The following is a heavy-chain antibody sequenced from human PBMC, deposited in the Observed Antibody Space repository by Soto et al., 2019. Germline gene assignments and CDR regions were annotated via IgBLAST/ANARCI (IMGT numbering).Heavy chain of an antibody. CDR2: IYNSGTA. CDR1: GISMTNHF. V-gene: IGHV4-59*11. J-gene: IGHJ3*02. Sequence: SETRSLTGTVSGISMTNHFCSWDLQAPGKRLEWIGYIYNSGTAETADYNPSLNSRVTISLDTSTNQVSLQLSSVTSADTALYYCARDLKGTSAFEIWGQGTMVTVSS. CDR3: ARDLKGTSAFEI.